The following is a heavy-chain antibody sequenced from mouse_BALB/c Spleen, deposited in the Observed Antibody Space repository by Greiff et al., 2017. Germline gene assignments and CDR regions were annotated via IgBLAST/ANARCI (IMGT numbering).Heavy chain of an antibody. CDR3: ARGGLLRD. CDR1: GYNFTSYW. CDR2: IYPGSGST. J-gene: IGHJ2*01. V-gene: IGHV1-55*01. D-gene: IGHD1-1*01. Sequence: VQLQQPGAELVKPGTSVKLSCKASGYNFTSYWINWVKLRPGQGLEWIGDIYPGSGSTNYNEKFKSKATLTVDTSSSTAYMQLSSLASEDSALYYCARGGLLRDWGQGTTLTVSS.